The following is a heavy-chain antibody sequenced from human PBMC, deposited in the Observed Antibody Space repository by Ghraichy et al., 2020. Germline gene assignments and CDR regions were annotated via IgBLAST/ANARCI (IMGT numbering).Heavy chain of an antibody. V-gene: IGHV3-53*01. J-gene: IGHJ4*02. CDR3: ATLRFGSSWLYDY. D-gene: IGHD6-13*01. Sequence: GGSLRLSCAASGFTVSSNYMTWVRQAPGKGLEWVSVIYSGGDTYYAEYVKGRFYISRDNSKSTLYLQMNSLRVEDTAIYYCATLRFGSSWLYDYWGQGTLVTVSS. CDR1: GFTVSSNY. CDR2: IYSGGDT.